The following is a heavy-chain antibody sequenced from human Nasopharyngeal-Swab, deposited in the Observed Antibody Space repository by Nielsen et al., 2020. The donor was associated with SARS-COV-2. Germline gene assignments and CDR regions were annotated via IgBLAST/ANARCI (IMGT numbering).Heavy chain of an antibody. J-gene: IGHJ4*02. Sequence: SVKVSCKASGGTFSSYAISWVRQAPGQGLEWMGGIIPIFGTANYAQKFQGRVTITADESTSTAYMELRSLRSDDTAVYYCARDVRSGWYNCDYWGQGTLVTVSS. CDR3: ARDVRSGWYNCDY. CDR2: IIPIFGTA. V-gene: IGHV1-69*13. CDR1: GGTFSSYA. D-gene: IGHD6-19*01.